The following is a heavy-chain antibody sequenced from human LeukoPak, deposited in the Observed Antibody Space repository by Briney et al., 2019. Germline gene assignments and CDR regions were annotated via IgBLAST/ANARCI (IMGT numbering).Heavy chain of an antibody. V-gene: IGHV3-48*01. CDR2: ISSSSRTI. J-gene: IGHJ4*02. CDR1: GFTFSSYS. CDR3: ARDKIVGATHFDY. D-gene: IGHD1-26*01. Sequence: PGGSLRLSCAASGFTFSSYSMNWVRQAPGKGLEWVSYISSSSRTIYYADSVKGRFTISRDNAKNSLYLQMNSLRAEDTAVYYCARDKIVGATHFDYWGQGTLVTVSS.